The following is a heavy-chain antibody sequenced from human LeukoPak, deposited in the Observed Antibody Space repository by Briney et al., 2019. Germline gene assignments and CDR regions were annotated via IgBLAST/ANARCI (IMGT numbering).Heavy chain of an antibody. D-gene: IGHD4-11*01. CDR3: AKRLPTGAGGGFQH. Sequence: GSLRLSCAASGFTFSSYAMSWVRQAPGKGLEWVSAIRGSGGDTYYAGSVKGRVTISRDNSKSTLYLQMNSLRAEDTAVYYCAKRLPTGAGGGFQHWGQGALVTVSS. J-gene: IGHJ1*01. V-gene: IGHV3-23*01. CDR2: IRGSGGDT. CDR1: GFTFSSYA.